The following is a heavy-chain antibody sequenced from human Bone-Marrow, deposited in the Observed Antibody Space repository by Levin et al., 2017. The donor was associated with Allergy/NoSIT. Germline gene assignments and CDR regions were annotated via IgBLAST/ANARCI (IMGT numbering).Heavy chain of an antibody. CDR3: ARDVYGAYYLYGMDL. D-gene: IGHD3-10*01. V-gene: IGHV3-33*01. Sequence: GGSLRLSCAASGFTFTDYGIHWVRQAPGRGLEWAAVIWYDGSSQYYADSVKGRFTISRGNSKNTAYLQMNSLRAEDTAVYYCARDVYGAYYLYGMDLWGQGTTVIVSS. J-gene: IGHJ6*02. CDR2: IWYDGSSQ. CDR1: GFTFTDYG.